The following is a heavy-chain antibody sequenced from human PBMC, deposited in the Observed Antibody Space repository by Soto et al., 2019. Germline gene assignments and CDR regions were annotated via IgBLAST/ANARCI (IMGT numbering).Heavy chain of an antibody. D-gene: IGHD6-19*01. CDR3: ARLAVAGTLDY. CDR2: IYYSGST. V-gene: IGHV4-39*01. CDR1: GGSISSSSYY. J-gene: IGHJ4*02. Sequence: PSETLSLTCTVSGGSISSSSYYWGWIRQPPGKGLEWIGSIYYSGSTYYNPSLKSRVTISVDTSKNQFSLKLSSVTAADTAVYYCARLAVAGTLDYWGQGTLVTVSS.